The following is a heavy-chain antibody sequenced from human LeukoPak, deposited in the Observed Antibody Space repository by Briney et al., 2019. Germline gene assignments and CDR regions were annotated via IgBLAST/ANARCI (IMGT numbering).Heavy chain of an antibody. CDR1: GGSLRSAY. V-gene: IGHV4-59*08. D-gene: IGHD3-3*01. CDR2: IYYSGST. CDR3: ARHEYYDFWSGYLFDY. J-gene: IGHJ4*02. Sequence: SETLSLTCNVSGGSLRSAYWSWIRQPPGKGLEWIGYIYYSGSTNYNPSLKSRVTISVDTSKNQFSLKLSSVTAADTAVYYCARHEYYDFWSGYLFDYWGQGTLVTVSS.